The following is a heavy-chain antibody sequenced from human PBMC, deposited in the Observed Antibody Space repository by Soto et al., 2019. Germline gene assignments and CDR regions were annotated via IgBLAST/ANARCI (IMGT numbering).Heavy chain of an antibody. CDR2: IDPSDSYA. V-gene: IGHV5-10-1*01. Sequence: GESLKISCKCSGYSFTSYWISWVRQMPGKGLEWMGRIDPSDSYANYSPSFQGHVTISADKSISTAYLQWSSLKASDTAMYYCARHRIAVAALGMDVWGQGTTVTVSS. CDR3: ARHRIAVAALGMDV. CDR1: GYSFTSYW. J-gene: IGHJ6*02. D-gene: IGHD6-19*01.